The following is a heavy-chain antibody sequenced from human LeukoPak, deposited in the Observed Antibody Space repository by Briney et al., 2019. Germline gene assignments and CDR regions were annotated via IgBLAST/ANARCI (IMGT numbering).Heavy chain of an antibody. CDR3: ARSDYYDSSGYPDY. V-gene: IGHV1-2*02. Sequence: ASVKVSCKASGYTFTGYYMHWVRQAPEQGLEWMGWINPNSGGTNYAQKFQGRVTMTRDTSISTAYMELSRLRSDDTAVYYCARSDYYDSSGYPDYWGQGTLVTVSS. CDR2: INPNSGGT. J-gene: IGHJ4*02. D-gene: IGHD3-22*01. CDR1: GYTFTGYY.